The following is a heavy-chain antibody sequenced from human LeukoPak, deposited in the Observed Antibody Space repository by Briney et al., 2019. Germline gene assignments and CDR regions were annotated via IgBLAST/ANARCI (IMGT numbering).Heavy chain of an antibody. V-gene: IGHV4-31*03. J-gene: IGHJ6*03. Sequence: SETLSLTCTVSGGSISSGGYYWSWIRQHPGKGLEWIGYIYYSGSTYYNPSLKSRVTISVDTSKNQFSLKLSSVTAADTAVYYCARYGGATLSYYYYMDVWGKGTTVTVSS. D-gene: IGHD1-26*01. CDR1: GGSISSGGYY. CDR3: ARYGGATLSYYYYMDV. CDR2: IYYSGST.